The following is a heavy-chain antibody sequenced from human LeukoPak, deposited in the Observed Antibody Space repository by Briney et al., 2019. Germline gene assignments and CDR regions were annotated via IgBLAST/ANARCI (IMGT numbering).Heavy chain of an antibody. Sequence: SETLSLTCTVSGGSISSFHWSWIRQPAGKGLEWIGRIYSRGGTDYNPSLKSRVTISVDKSKNQFSLRLSSVTAADTAVYYCASGGPRDCSTTSCYDHYWGQGTLVTVSS. V-gene: IGHV4-4*07. CDR2: IYSRGGT. J-gene: IGHJ4*02. D-gene: IGHD2-2*01. CDR1: GGSISSFH. CDR3: ASGGPRDCSTTSCYDHY.